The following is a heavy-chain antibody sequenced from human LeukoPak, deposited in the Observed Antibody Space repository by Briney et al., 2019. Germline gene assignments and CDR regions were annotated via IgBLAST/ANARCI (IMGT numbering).Heavy chain of an antibody. CDR1: GFTFSSYA. J-gene: IGHJ4*02. CDR3: ARGLIPYSSSGAGYYYFDY. D-gene: IGHD6-6*01. V-gene: IGHV3-64*01. Sequence: GGSLRLSCAASGFTFSSYAMHWVRQAPGKGLEHVSAISSNGGSTHYANSVKGRFTISRDNSKNTLYLQMGSLRAEDMAVYYCARGLIPYSSSGAGYYYFDYWGQGTLVTVSS. CDR2: ISSNGGST.